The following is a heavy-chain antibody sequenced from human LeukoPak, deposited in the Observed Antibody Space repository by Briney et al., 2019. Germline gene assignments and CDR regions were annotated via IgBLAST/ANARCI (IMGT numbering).Heavy chain of an antibody. CDR2: INHSGST. D-gene: IGHD1-26*01. J-gene: IGHJ4*02. CDR1: GGSFSGYY. V-gene: IGHV4-34*01. CDR3: AVRIVGATRHY. Sequence: PSETLSLTCAVYGGSFSGYYWSWIRQPPGKGLEWIGEINHSGSTKYNPSRKSRVTISVETSKNQFSLNLSSGTAADTAVYYCAVRIVGATRHYWGQGTLVTVSS.